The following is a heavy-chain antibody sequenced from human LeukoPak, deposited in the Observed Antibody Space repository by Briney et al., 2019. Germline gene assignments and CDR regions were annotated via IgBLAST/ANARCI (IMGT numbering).Heavy chain of an antibody. CDR3: AKDRDATVSHPYFQH. V-gene: IGHV3-23*01. D-gene: IGHD4-17*01. CDR1: GFTFSSYA. CDR2: ISGPGGST. Sequence: PGGSLRLSCAASGFTFSSYATSWVRQAPGMGLEWVSSISGPGGSTYYADSVKGRFTISRDNSKNSLYLQMNSLRAEDTAVYYCAKDRDATVSHPYFQHWGQGTLVAVSS. J-gene: IGHJ1*01.